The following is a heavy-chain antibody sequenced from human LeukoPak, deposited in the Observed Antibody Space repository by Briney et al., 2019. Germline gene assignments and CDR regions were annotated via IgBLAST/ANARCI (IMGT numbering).Heavy chain of an antibody. D-gene: IGHD1-26*01. Sequence: PGGSLRLSCAASGFTFSSYGMTWVRQAPGKGLEWVSSISSGSSYIYYADSVKGRFTISRDNAKNSLYLQMNSLRAEDTAVYYCVRSMNGRYGFFDYWGQGILVTVSS. CDR2: ISSGSSYI. CDR1: GFTFSSYG. J-gene: IGHJ4*02. CDR3: VRSMNGRYGFFDY. V-gene: IGHV3-21*01.